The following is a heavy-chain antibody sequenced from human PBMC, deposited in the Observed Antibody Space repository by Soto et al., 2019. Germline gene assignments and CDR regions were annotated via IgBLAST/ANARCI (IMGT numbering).Heavy chain of an antibody. D-gene: IGHD4-17*01. J-gene: IGHJ6*02. CDR1: GFTFSSYA. CDR3: AKDFNTVTPSENYYYGMDV. CDR2: ISGSGGST. Sequence: QLVESGGGLVQPGGSLRLSCAASGFTFSSYAMSWVRQAPGKGLEWVSAISGSGGSTYYADSVKGRFTISRDNSKNTLYLQMNSLRAEDTAVYYCAKDFNTVTPSENYYYGMDVWGQGTTVTVSS. V-gene: IGHV3-23*04.